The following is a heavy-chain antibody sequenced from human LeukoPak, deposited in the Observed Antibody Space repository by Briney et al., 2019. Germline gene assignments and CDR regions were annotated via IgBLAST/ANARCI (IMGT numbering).Heavy chain of an antibody. CDR3: ARSDCSSTSCYLYWYFDL. CDR2: IIPILGIA. CDR1: GGTFSSYA. V-gene: IGHV1-69*10. J-gene: IGHJ2*01. Sequence: SVKVSCKASGGTFSSYAISWVRQAPGQGLEWMGGIIPILGIANYAQKFQGRVTITADKSTSTAYMELSSLRSEDTAVYYCARSDCSSTSCYLYWYFDLWGRGTLVTVSS. D-gene: IGHD2-2*01.